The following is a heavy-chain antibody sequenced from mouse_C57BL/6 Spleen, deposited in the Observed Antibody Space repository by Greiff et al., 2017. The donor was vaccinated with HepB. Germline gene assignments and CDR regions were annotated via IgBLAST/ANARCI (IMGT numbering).Heavy chain of an antibody. CDR3: ARWRDDGIYAMDY. CDR2: IDPSDSYT. CDR1: GYTFTSYW. D-gene: IGHD2-14*01. J-gene: IGHJ4*01. Sequence: QVQLQQPGAELVMPGASVKLSCKASGYTFTSYWMHWVKQRPGQGLEWIGEIDPSDSYTNYNQKFKGKSTLTVAKSSSTAYMQLSSLTSEDSAVYYCARWRDDGIYAMDYWGQGTSVTVSS. V-gene: IGHV1-69*01.